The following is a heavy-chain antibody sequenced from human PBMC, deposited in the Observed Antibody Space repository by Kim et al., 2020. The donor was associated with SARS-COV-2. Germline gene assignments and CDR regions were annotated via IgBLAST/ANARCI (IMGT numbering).Heavy chain of an antibody. CDR1: GFTFSSYA. CDR2: ISYDGSNK. J-gene: IGHJ5*02. V-gene: IGHV3-30-3*01. CDR3: ARGLYYDFWSGQGWFDP. Sequence: GGSLRLSCAASGFTFSSYAMHWVRQAPGKGLEWVAVISYDGSNKYYADSVKGRFTISRDNSKNTLYLQMNSLRAEDTAVYYCARGLYYDFWSGQGWFDPWGQGTLVTVSS. D-gene: IGHD3-3*01.